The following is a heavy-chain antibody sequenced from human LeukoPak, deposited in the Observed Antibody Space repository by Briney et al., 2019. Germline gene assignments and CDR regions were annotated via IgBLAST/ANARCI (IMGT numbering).Heavy chain of an antibody. CDR2: ISAYNGNT. D-gene: IGHD6-6*01. V-gene: IGHV1-18*01. CDR1: GYTFTSYG. J-gene: IGHJ5*02. Sequence: GASVKVSCKASGYTFTSYGISWVRQAPGQGLEWMGWISAYNGNTNYAQKLQGRVTMTTDTSTSTAYMELRSLRSDDTAVYYCARERSIAARRRWFDPWGQGTLVTVSS. CDR3: ARERSIAARRRWFDP.